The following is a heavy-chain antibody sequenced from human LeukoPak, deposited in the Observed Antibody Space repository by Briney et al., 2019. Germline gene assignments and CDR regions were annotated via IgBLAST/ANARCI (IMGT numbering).Heavy chain of an antibody. CDR1: GFTFSSYG. D-gene: IGHD2-2*01. J-gene: IGHJ6*02. CDR2: IWYDGSNK. CDR3: ARDRYQLLRLYYYYGMDV. V-gene: IGHV3-33*01. Sequence: PGRSLRLSCAASGFTFSSYGMHWVRQAPGKGLEWVAVIWYDGSNKFYADSVKGRFIISRDNSKNTLYLQMNSLRAEDTAVYYCARDRYQLLRLYYYYGMDVWGQGTTVTVSS.